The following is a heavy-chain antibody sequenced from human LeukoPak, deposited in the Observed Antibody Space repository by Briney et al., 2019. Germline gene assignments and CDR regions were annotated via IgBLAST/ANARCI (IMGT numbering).Heavy chain of an antibody. CDR3: AKDPGGPYGSGSYYNFDY. CDR1: GFSFSGYY. J-gene: IGHJ4*02. CDR2: ISGSGGST. V-gene: IGHV3-23*01. D-gene: IGHD3-10*01. Sequence: PGGSLRLSCAASGFSFSGYYMFWVRQAPGKGLEWVSAISGSGGSTYYADSVKGRFTISRDNSKNTLYLQMDSLRAEDTAVYYCAKDPGGPYGSGSYYNFDYWGQGTLVTVSS.